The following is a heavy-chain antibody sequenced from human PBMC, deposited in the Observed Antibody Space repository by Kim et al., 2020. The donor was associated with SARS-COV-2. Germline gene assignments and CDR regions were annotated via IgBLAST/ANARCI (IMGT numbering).Heavy chain of an antibody. CDR3: ARRLSMIMFGGVIVHDAFDI. J-gene: IGHJ3*02. CDR1: GYTFTVYY. Sequence: ASVKVSCKASGYTFTVYYMYWVRQAPGQGLEWMGRINPDSGGTNYAQKFQGRFTMTRDTSISTAYMELSRLRSDDTAVYYCARRLSMIMFGGVIVHDAFDIWGQGTMVTVSS. D-gene: IGHD3-16*02. CDR2: INPDSGGT. V-gene: IGHV1-2*06.